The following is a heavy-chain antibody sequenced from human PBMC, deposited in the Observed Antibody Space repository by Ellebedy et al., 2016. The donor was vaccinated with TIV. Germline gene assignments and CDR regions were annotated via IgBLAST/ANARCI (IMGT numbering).Heavy chain of an antibody. CDR1: GFTFSSYW. CDR2: INSDGSST. CDR3: ARGLYSSSWYGGYYFDY. V-gene: IGHV3-74*01. J-gene: IGHJ4*02. Sequence: PGGSLRLSCAASGFTFSSYWMHWVRQAPGKGLVWVSRINSDGSSTSYADSVKGRFTISRDNAKNSLYLQMNSLRAEDTAVYYCARGLYSSSWYGGYYFDYWGQGTLVTVSS. D-gene: IGHD6-13*01.